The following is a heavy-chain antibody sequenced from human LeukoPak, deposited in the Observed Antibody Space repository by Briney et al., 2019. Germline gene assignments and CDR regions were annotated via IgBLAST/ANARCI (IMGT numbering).Heavy chain of an antibody. Sequence: PGGSLRLSCAASGFRFSDFTMTWVRQAPGKGPEWVSAIGGRGGSTYYADSLGGRFTIFRDNSKDMLYLQMNSLKVEDTATYYCGKEGGAWGQGTKVTVSS. CDR1: GFRFSDFT. J-gene: IGHJ5*02. CDR3: GKEGGA. V-gene: IGHV3-23*01. CDR2: IGGRGGST. D-gene: IGHD3-16*01.